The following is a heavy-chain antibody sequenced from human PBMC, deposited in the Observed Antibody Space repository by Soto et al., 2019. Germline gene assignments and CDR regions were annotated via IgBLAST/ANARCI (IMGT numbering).Heavy chain of an antibody. J-gene: IGHJ5*02. D-gene: IGHD3-10*01. CDR1: GGTFDSYV. CDR3: ARVHSSGIFYFVDP. V-gene: IGHV1-69*13. Sequence: GASVKVSCKASGGTFDSYVIIWLRQAPGQGLEWMGGIMPIFGTPNYAQKFRGRVTISADESTSTAYLELSSLTSDDTAVYYCARVHSSGIFYFVDPWGQGTLVTVS. CDR2: IMPIFGTP.